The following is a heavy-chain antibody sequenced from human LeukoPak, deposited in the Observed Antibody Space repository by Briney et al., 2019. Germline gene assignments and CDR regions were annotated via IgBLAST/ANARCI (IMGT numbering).Heavy chain of an antibody. D-gene: IGHD6-19*01. J-gene: IGHJ4*02. CDR2: IYTSGST. CDR1: GGSISSGSYY. CDR3: ARAGGQWLAPSHFDY. Sequence: PSETLSLTCTVSGGSISSGSYYWSWIRQPAGKGLEWIGRIYTSGSTNYNPSLKSRVTISVDTSKNQFSLKLSSVTAADTAVYYCARAGGQWLAPSHFDYWGQGTLVTVSS. V-gene: IGHV4-61*02.